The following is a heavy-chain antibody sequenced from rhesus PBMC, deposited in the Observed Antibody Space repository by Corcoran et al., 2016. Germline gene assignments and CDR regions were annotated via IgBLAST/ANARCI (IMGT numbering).Heavy chain of an antibody. Sequence: QVQLQESCPGLVKPSETLARTFAVSGGSLLINHRVRHPQPPGKGLEWNGRNYGSGVSTDYNPSLKSRVTISTDTSKNQVSLKLSSVTAADTAVYYCARWDREYFEFWGQGALVTVSS. D-gene: IGHD1-44*01. CDR3: ARWDREYFEF. CDR1: GGSLLINH. V-gene: IGHV4-160*01. CDR2: NYGSGVST. J-gene: IGHJ1*01.